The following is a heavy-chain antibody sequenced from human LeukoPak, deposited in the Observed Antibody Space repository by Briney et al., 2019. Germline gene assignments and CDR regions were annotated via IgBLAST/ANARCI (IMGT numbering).Heavy chain of an antibody. Sequence: PSDTLSLICGVCGGLFNGYYWRWIRQPRGRGLEWIGEINHSGSTNYRPSLKSRVTISVDTSKNQFSLKLGSVTASDTAVYYCARASTVTTYNWFDPRGQGTLVTVSS. CDR3: ARASTVTTYNWFDP. CDR2: INHSGST. J-gene: IGHJ5*02. D-gene: IGHD4-17*01. CDR1: GGLFNGYY. V-gene: IGHV4-34*01.